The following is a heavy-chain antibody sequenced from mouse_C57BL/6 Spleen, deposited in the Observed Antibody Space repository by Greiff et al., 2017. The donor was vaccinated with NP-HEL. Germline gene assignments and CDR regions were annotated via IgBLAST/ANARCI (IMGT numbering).Heavy chain of an antibody. CDR3: ARDDGYQGAY. D-gene: IGHD2-3*01. J-gene: IGHJ3*01. CDR2: ISSGSSTI. Sequence: DVKLVESGGGLVKPGGSLKLSCAASGFTFSDYGMHWVRQAPEKGLEWVAYISSGSSTIYYADTVKGRFTISRDNAKNTLFLQMTSLRSEDTAMYYCARDDGYQGAYWGQGTLVTVSA. CDR1: GFTFSDYG. V-gene: IGHV5-17*01.